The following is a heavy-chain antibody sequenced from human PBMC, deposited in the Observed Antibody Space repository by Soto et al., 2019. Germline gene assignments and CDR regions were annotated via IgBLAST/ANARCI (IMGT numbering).Heavy chain of an antibody. D-gene: IGHD1-26*01. J-gene: IGHJ6*02. CDR1: GFTFSSYG. CDR2: IWYDGSNK. CDR3: ATLGTYGGDYYYYGMDV. Sequence: GGSLRLSCAASGFTFSSYGMHWVRQAPGKGLEWVAVIWYDGSNKYYADSVKGRFTISRDNSKNTLYLQMNSLRAEDTAVYYCATLGTYGGDYYYYGMDVWGQGTTVTVSS. V-gene: IGHV3-33*01.